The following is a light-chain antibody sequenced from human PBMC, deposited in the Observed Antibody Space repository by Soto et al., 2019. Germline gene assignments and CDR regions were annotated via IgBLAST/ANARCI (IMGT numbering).Light chain of an antibody. J-gene: IGKJ4*01. Sequence: IVMTQSPATVSVSPGESTSLSCRASRTIGTNLGWYQQKPGQAPRLLISKTSNRATGVPARVSGSGSGTEFTLTITSLQSEDIAVYYCQQYADWPLTFGGGTKVDIK. CDR3: QQYADWPLT. V-gene: IGKV3-15*01. CDR2: KTS. CDR1: RTIGTN.